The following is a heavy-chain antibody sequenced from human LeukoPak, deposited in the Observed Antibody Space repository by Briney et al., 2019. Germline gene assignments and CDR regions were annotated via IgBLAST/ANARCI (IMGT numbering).Heavy chain of an antibody. CDR1: WFSFFTAW. J-gene: IGHJ4*02. V-gene: IGHV3-15*01. D-gene: IGHD3-3*01. Sequence: GALELSLSASWFSFFTAWVGLGRPTPRQGLGGGCRIKANIDGGTTDFAAPVKGRFTISRDDVRKMVYLQMNSLKTDDTGVYYCTTDFSHFDFSSGFYSYWGQGTLVAVSS. CDR3: TTDFSHFDFSSGFYSY. CDR2: IKANIDGGTT.